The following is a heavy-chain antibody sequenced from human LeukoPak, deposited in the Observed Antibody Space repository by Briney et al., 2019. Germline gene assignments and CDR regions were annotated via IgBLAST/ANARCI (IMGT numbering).Heavy chain of an antibody. CDR2: MKQEGREK. CDR1: GFTLSRYW. D-gene: IGHD3-10*01. Sequence: GGSLRLSCVDSGFTLSRYWLSWVRQPPGKGLEWVANMKQEGREKYYMDTVKGRFTISRDKSKNPLYLQMISLRVEDTAVYFCARGAGVFDYWGQGTLVTVSS. J-gene: IGHJ4*02. CDR3: ARGAGVFDY. V-gene: IGHV3-7*01.